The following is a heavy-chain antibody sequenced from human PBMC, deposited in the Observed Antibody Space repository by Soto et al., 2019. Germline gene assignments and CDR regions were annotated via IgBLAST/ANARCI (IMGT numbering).Heavy chain of an antibody. Sequence: SVKVSCKASGDTFSSYAINWVRQAPGQGLEWMGGIIPMFGTANYAQKFKGRVTITAGESTSTVYMELSSLRSEDTAVYYCARVAPALSYNGGCYSPPLNNGGR. V-gene: IGHV1-69*13. CDR1: GDTFSSYA. CDR3: ARVAPALSYNGGCYSPPLNN. CDR2: IIPMFGTA. D-gene: IGHD2-21*01. J-gene: IGHJ2*01.